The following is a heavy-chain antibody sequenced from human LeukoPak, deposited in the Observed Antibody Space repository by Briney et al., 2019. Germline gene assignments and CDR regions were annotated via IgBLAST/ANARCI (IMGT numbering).Heavy chain of an antibody. CDR3: ARDNSGFDS. CDR2: IRHDGSAR. J-gene: IGHJ4*02. V-gene: IGHV3-7*01. CDR1: GFTFKNYW. Sequence: GGSLRLSCAGSGFTFKNYWMAWVRQAPGKGLEWVANIRHDGSARYYGDSVKGRFTISRDDAKNSLFLQMNSLRVDDTALYYCARDNSGFDSWGQGALVTVSS. D-gene: IGHD6-19*01.